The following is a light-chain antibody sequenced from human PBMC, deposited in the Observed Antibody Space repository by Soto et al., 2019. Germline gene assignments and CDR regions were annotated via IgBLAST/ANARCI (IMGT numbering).Light chain of an antibody. CDR3: AAWDDSLSGWV. CDR2: SDN. CDR1: TSNIGTNT. J-gene: IGLJ3*02. V-gene: IGLV1-44*01. Sequence: QSVLTQPPSASGTPGQRVTISCSGSTSNIGTNTVNWYQQLPGTAPKLLIYSDNQRPSGVPDRFSGSKSDTSASLAISGLQSDDEADYYCAAWDDSLSGWVFGGGTKLTVL.